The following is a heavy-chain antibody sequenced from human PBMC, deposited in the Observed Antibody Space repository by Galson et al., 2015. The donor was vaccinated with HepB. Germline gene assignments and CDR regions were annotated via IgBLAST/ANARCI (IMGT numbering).Heavy chain of an antibody. CDR2: IGYDGSKE. CDR1: GSTFSNYG. Sequence: SLRLSCAASGSTFSNYGMHWVRQAPGKGLEWVTFIGYDGSKEYYADSVKGRFTISRDNSKKTVYLQMNTLSVEDTAVYYCAKDGSNYYIDYWGQGTLVTVSS. D-gene: IGHD4-11*01. J-gene: IGHJ4*02. V-gene: IGHV3-30*02. CDR3: AKDGSNYYIDY.